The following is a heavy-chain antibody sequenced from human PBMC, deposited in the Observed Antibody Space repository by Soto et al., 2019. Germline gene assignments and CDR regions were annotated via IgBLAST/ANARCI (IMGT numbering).Heavy chain of an antibody. CDR2: IWHDGGNK. V-gene: IGHV3-33*01. CDR3: ARDGDVNTGFGKDY. J-gene: IGHJ4*02. Sequence: GGSLRLSCAASGFTFSSYGMHWVRQAPGKGLEWVAFIWHDGGNKFYAESVKGRFTISRDNSKNTLYLQMTSLSAEDTAMYYCARDGDVNTGFGKDYWGQGTLVTVS. D-gene: IGHD3-16*01. CDR1: GFTFSSYG.